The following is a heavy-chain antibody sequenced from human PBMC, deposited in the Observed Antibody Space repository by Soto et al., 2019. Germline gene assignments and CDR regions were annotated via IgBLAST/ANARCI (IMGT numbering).Heavy chain of an antibody. D-gene: IGHD2-15*01. CDR2: ISAYNGNT. CDR3: ARFSGGSYNTYYFYYGMDV. CDR1: GYTFTSYV. Sequence: GDSVKVSCKASGYTFTSYVISWVRQAPGQGLDWMGWISAYNGNTKYAQDLQGRVTMTTDTSTSTAYMELRSLRSDDTAMYYCARFSGGSYNTYYFYYGMDVWGQGTTVTVSS. J-gene: IGHJ6*02. V-gene: IGHV1-18*04.